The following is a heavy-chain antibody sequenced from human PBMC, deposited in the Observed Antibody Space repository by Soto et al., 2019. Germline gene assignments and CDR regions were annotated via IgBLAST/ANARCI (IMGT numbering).Heavy chain of an antibody. CDR1: GFTFSSYA. CDR2: ISGSGGST. J-gene: IGHJ4*02. CDR3: AKDERQYYDFWSGYYPFDY. D-gene: IGHD3-3*01. Sequence: GVSLRLSCAASGFTFSSYAMSWVRQAPGKGLEWVSAISGSGGSTYYADSVKGRFTISRDNSKNTLYLQMNSLRAEDTAVYYCAKDERQYYDFWSGYYPFDYWGQGPLVTVSS. V-gene: IGHV3-23*01.